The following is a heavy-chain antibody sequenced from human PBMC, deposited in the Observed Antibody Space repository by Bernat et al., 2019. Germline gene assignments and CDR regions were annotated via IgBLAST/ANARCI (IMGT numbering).Heavy chain of an antibody. CDR1: GFTFSSYS. CDR3: ARDVGDYESGYAFDI. J-gene: IGHJ3*02. V-gene: IGHV3-21*01. D-gene: IGHD4-17*01. Sequence: EVQLVESGGGLVKPGGSLRLSCAASGFTFSSYSMNWVRQAPGKGLEWVSSISSSSSYIYYADSVKGRFTISRDNAKNSLYLQMNSLRAEDTAVYYCARDVGDYESGYAFDIWGQGTMVTVSS. CDR2: ISSSSSYI.